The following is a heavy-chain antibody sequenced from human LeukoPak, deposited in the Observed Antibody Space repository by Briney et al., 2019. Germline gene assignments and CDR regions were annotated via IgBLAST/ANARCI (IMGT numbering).Heavy chain of an antibody. CDR2: VYHSGSA. D-gene: IGHD5-18*01. J-gene: IGHJ4*02. CDR1: GYSISGGYY. V-gene: IGHV4-38-2*02. CDR3: ARVGGYSYDYSVDY. Sequence: SETLSLTCTVSGYSISGGYYWGWIRLPPGKGLEWIGSVYHSGSAYYNPSLKSRVTISVDTSKNQFSLRLSSVTAADTAVYYCARVGGYSYDYSVDYWGQGTLATVSS.